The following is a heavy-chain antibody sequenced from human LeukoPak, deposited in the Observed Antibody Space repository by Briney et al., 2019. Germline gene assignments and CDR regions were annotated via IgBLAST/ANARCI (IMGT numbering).Heavy chain of an antibody. D-gene: IGHD6-19*01. CDR3: ARAVGQWLSLGPSRFDY. V-gene: IGHV4-39*07. CDR1: GGSISSSSYY. J-gene: IGHJ4*02. Sequence: SETLSLTCTVSGGSISSSSYYWGWTRQPPGKGLEWIGSIYYSGSTYYNPSLKSRVTISVDTSKNQFSLKLSSVTAADTAVYYCARAVGQWLSLGPSRFDYWGQGTLVTVSS. CDR2: IYYSGST.